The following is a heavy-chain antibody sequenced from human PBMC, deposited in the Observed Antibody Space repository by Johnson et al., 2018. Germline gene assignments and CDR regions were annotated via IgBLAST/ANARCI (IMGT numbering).Heavy chain of an antibody. CDR3: AKVLQYSPYHFDY. J-gene: IGHJ4*02. CDR2: ISGSGDTT. Sequence: VQLQESGGGLVRPGGSLRLSCAASGFPFSYYAMSWVRQAPGKGLEWVSGISGSGDTTYYITSVKGRFSISRDNSKNTPYLQMNSLRVEDTAVYYCAKVLQYSPYHFDYWGQGTLVTVSS. V-gene: IGHV3-23*01. CDR1: GFPFSYYA. D-gene: IGHD4-11*01.